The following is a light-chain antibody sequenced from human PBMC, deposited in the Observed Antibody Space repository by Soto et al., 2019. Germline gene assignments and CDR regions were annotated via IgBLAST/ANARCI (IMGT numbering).Light chain of an antibody. CDR1: QSVSYN. V-gene: IGKV3-15*01. J-gene: IGKJ1*01. CDR2: GPS. CDR3: QQYNNWPRT. Sequence: EIVLTQSPATLSSFPGDRVTLSCRASQSVSYNLAWYQHKPGQAPRLLIYGPSTRATGIPARFSGSGSGTEFTLTISSLQSEDFALYYCQQYNNWPRTFGQGTKVDIK.